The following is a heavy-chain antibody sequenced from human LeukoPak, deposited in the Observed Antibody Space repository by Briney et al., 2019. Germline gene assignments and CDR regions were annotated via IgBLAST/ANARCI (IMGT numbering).Heavy chain of an antibody. V-gene: IGHV1-46*01. D-gene: IGHD5-12*01. Sequence: ASVKVSCKASGYTFTSYGISWVRQAPGQGLEWMGIINPSGGSTSYAQKFQGRVTMTRDTSTSTVYMELSSLRSEDTAVYYCARQDIVATHPFDSWGQGTLVTVSS. CDR1: GYTFTSYG. J-gene: IGHJ5*01. CDR3: ARQDIVATHPFDS. CDR2: INPSGGST.